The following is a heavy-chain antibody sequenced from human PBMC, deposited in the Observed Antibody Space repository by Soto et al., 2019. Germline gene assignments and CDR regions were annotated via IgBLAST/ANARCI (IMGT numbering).Heavy chain of an antibody. Sequence: QLQLQESGSGLVKPSQTLSLTCAVSGGSISSGGYSWSWIRQPPGKGLEWIGYIFHSGSTYYNPSLKSRVSISVDRSKNQFSLRLSSVTAADTAVYYCARSRNCITSTCAYHWFDPWGQGTLVTVSS. J-gene: IGHJ5*02. D-gene: IGHD2-2*01. V-gene: IGHV4-30-2*01. CDR1: GGSISSGGYS. CDR2: IFHSGST. CDR3: ARSRNCITSTCAYHWFDP.